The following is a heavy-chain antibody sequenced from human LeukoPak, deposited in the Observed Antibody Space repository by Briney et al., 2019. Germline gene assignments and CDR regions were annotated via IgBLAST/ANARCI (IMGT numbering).Heavy chain of an antibody. D-gene: IGHD6-13*01. CDR2: ISWNSGSI. CDR3: AKNTDGAAAGTPWGH. V-gene: IGHV3-9*01. CDR1: GFTFDDYA. J-gene: IGHJ1*01. Sequence: GGSLRLSCAASGFTFDDYAMHWVRQAPGKGLEWVSGISWNSGSIGYADSVKGRFTISRDNAKNSLYLQMNSLRAEDTALYYCAKNTDGAAAGTPWGHWGQGTPVTGSS.